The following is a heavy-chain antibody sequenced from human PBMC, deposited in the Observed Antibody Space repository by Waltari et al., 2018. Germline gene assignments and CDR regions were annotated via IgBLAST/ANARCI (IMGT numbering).Heavy chain of an antibody. Sequence: QLQLQESGPGLVKPSETLSLTCTVSGGSSISSTNFWVWIRQPPGKGLGWIGSIYSSGTTYDNPSLKSRVTVSLDASKDRFSLKLSSVTAADTAVYYCARKLRPPFSSFHSWGLGTLVTVSS. D-gene: IGHD4-17*01. V-gene: IGHV4-39*01. CDR1: GGSSISSTNF. CDR2: IYSSGTT. J-gene: IGHJ4*02. CDR3: ARKLRPPFSSFHS.